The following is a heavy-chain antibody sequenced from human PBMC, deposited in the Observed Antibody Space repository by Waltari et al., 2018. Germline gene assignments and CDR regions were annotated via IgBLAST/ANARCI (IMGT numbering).Heavy chain of an antibody. CDR2: IYYSWIT. J-gene: IGHJ5*01. V-gene: IGHV4-39*01. Sequence: QLQLQESGPGLVKPSETLSLTCTVSGGSIRSRSYYWGWIRQPPGKGTDRIGSIYYSWITDYNPALKGRVTISVDTSKNQFTMTLSYVTAADTAVYYCATPPRRSSRTSWYSSGRSSVPLDSSGQVTMFTV. CDR1: GGSIRSRSYY. D-gene: IGHD6-19*01. CDR3: ATPPRRSSRTSWYSSGRSSVPLDS.